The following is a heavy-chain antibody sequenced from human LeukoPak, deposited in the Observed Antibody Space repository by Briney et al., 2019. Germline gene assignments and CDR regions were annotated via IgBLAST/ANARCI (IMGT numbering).Heavy chain of an antibody. CDR2: INTNTGNP. Sequence: GASVKVSCQASGYTFISHGITWVRQAPGQGLECLGWINTNTGNPTYAQGFTGRFVFSLDTSVSTAYLQISSLKAEDTAVYYCARDGGIAAAGISPFDYWGQGPLVTVPS. CDR1: GYTFISHG. J-gene: IGHJ4*02. D-gene: IGHD6-13*01. V-gene: IGHV7-4-1*02. CDR3: ARDGGIAAAGISPFDY.